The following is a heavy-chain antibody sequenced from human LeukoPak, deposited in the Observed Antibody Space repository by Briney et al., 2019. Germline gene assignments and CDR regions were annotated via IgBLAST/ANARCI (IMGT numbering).Heavy chain of an antibody. Sequence: GGSLRLSCAASGFTFSSYAMHWVRQAPGKGLEWVAVISYDGSNKYYADSVKGRFTISRDNSKNTLYLQMNSLRAEDTAVYYCARAIAAWGAYFDYWGQGTLVTVSS. CDR1: GFTFSSYA. CDR2: ISYDGSNK. CDR3: ARAIAAWGAYFDY. J-gene: IGHJ4*02. V-gene: IGHV3-30*04. D-gene: IGHD6-6*01.